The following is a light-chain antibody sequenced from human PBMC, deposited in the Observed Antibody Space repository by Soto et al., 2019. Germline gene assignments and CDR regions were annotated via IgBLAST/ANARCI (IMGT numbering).Light chain of an antibody. CDR1: QGISSY. Sequence: DTQLTQSPSFLSASVGDRVTITCRASQGISSYLAWYQQKPGKAPKLLIYAASTLQSGVPSRFSGSGSGTEFTLTIGSLQPEDFATYYCQQLNSYPRTFGQGTKVDI. CDR3: QQLNSYPRT. J-gene: IGKJ1*01. CDR2: AAS. V-gene: IGKV1-9*01.